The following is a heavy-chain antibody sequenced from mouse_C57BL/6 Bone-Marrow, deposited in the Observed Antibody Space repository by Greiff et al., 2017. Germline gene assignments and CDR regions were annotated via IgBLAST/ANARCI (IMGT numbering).Heavy chain of an antibody. CDR1: GYTFTSYW. D-gene: IGHD2-5*01. J-gene: IGHJ3*01. Sequence: QVQLQQPGAELVMPGASVKLSCKASGYTFTSYWMHWVKQRPGQGLEWIGEIDPSDCYTNYNQKFKGKSTLTVDKSSSTAYMQLSSLTSEDSAVYYCARDSNYVWFAYWGQGTLVTVSA. CDR2: IDPSDCYT. V-gene: IGHV1-69*01. CDR3: ARDSNYVWFAY.